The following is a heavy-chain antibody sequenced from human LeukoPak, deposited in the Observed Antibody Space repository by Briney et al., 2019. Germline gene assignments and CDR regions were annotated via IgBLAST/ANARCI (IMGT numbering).Heavy chain of an antibody. CDR3: AKGLVAAAIIYWFDP. Sequence: GGSLRLSCAASGFTVSSNYMSWVRRAPGKGLEWVSVIYSGGSTYYADSVKGRFTISRDNSKNTLYLQMNSLRAEDTAVYYCAKGLVAAAIIYWFDPWGQGTLVTVSS. D-gene: IGHD2-2*02. CDR1: GFTVSSNY. CDR2: IYSGGST. V-gene: IGHV3-66*01. J-gene: IGHJ5*02.